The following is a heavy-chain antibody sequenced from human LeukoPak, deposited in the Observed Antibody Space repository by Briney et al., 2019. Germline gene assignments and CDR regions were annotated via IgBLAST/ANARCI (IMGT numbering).Heavy chain of an antibody. D-gene: IGHD3-10*02. Sequence: GGSLRLSCAASGFNFNAFSMNWLRQVPGKGLEWVAYVSSSSGTIYYADSVKGRFTISRDNAKNSLYLQMNSLRAEDTAVYYCAELGITMIGGVWGKGTTVTISS. V-gene: IGHV3-48*04. CDR2: VSSSSGTI. CDR3: AELGITMIGGV. J-gene: IGHJ6*04. CDR1: GFNFNAFS.